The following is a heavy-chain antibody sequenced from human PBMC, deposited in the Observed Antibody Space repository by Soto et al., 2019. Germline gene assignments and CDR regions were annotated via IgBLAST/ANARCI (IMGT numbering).Heavy chain of an antibody. CDR2: INGGNGNT. V-gene: IGHV1-3*05. CDR1: GYTFTSYA. J-gene: IGHJ4*02. Sequence: QVQLVQSGAEEKEPGASVKVSCKASGYTFTSYAIHWVRQAPGQRLEWMAWINGGNGNTKYSQRWQGRVTITRDTSESTAYMELSSLRSEDTAVYYCARSGGHLYFDYWGQGTLVTVSS. CDR3: ARSGGHLYFDY. D-gene: IGHD6-25*01.